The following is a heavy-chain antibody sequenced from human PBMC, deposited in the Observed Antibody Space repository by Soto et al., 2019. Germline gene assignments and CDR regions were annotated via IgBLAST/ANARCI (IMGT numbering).Heavy chain of an antibody. Sequence: PGGSLRLSCAASGFTFSSYEMNWVRQAPGKGLEWVSYISSSGSTIYYADSVKGRFTISRDNAKNSLYLQMNSLRAEDTAVYYCATSSSSWYQGEYYFDYWGQGTLVTV. D-gene: IGHD6-13*01. CDR2: ISSSGSTI. V-gene: IGHV3-48*03. CDR1: GFTFSSYE. J-gene: IGHJ4*02. CDR3: ATSSSSWYQGEYYFDY.